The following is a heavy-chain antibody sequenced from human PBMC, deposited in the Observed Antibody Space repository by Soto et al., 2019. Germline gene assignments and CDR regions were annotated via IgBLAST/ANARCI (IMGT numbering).Heavy chain of an antibody. CDR1: GFTFSSSA. V-gene: IGHV3-23*01. Sequence: EVQLLESGGGLTQPGGSLRLSCAASGFTFSSSAMNWVRQAPGKGLVWLASISGRGSSTFYADSVKGRFTISRDNSNNTLYLQMNSLRAEDTAVYYCAKDSHYFGSGSLDYRGQGTLVTVSS. CDR2: ISGRGSST. J-gene: IGHJ4*02. D-gene: IGHD3-10*01. CDR3: AKDSHYFGSGSLDY.